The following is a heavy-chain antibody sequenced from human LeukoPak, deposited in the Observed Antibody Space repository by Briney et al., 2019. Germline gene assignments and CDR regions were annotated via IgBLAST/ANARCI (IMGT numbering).Heavy chain of an antibody. D-gene: IGHD2-2*01. CDR2: ISSSSSYI. CDR1: GFTFSSYS. V-gene: IGHV3-21*04. J-gene: IGHJ4*02. Sequence: PGGSLRLSCAASGFTFSSYSMNWVRQAPGKGLEWVSSISSSSSYIYYADSVKGRFTISRDNAKNSLYLQMNSLRAEDTAVYYCAKERGIVVVPAAHFDYWGQGTLVTVSS. CDR3: AKERGIVVVPAAHFDY.